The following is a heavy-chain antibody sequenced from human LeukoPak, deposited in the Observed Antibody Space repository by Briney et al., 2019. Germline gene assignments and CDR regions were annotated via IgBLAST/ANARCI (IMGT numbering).Heavy chain of an antibody. D-gene: IGHD2-15*01. Sequence: PGGSLRLSCAASGFTFSSYWMHWVRQAPGKGLVWVSRINSDGSSTSYADSVKGRFTISRDNAKNTVYLQMNSLRAEDTAVYYCARVWYPAKWGIDYWGQGTLVTVSS. CDR2: INSDGSST. CDR3: ARVWYPAKWGIDY. J-gene: IGHJ4*02. CDR1: GFTFSSYW. V-gene: IGHV3-74*01.